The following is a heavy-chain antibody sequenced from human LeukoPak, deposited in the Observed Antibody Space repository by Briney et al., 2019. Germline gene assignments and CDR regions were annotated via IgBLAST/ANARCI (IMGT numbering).Heavy chain of an antibody. Sequence: GGSLRLSCAASGFTFSSYAMHWVRQAPGKGLEWVAVISYDGSNKYYADSVKGRFTISRDNSKNTLYLQMNSLRAEDTAVYYCAREPYYYGSGSYRYNWFDPWGQRTLVTVSS. CDR3: AREPYYYGSGSYRYNWFDP. CDR1: GFTFSSYA. V-gene: IGHV3-30*04. D-gene: IGHD3-10*01. J-gene: IGHJ5*02. CDR2: ISYDGSNK.